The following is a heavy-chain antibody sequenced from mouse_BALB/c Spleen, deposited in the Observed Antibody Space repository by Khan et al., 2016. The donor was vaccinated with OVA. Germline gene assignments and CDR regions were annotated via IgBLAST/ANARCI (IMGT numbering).Heavy chain of an antibody. V-gene: IGHV9-1*02. CDR3: ARFRDYYGSSSYYFDY. D-gene: IGHD1-1*01. CDR2: INTYTGEP. J-gene: IGHJ2*01. Sequence: QIQLVQSGPELKKPGETVKISCKASEYTFTNYGMNWMKQAPGKGLKWMGWINTYTGEPTYGDDLKGRFAFSLETYASTAYLQINNLKNEDMATXCCARFRDYYGSSSYYFDYWGQGTTLTVSS. CDR1: EYTFTNYG.